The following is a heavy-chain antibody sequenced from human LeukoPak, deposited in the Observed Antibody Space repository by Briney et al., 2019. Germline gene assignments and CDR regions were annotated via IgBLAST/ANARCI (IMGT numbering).Heavy chain of an antibody. D-gene: IGHD1-14*01. Sequence: SETLSLTCAVYGGSFSGYYWSWIRQPPGKGLEWIGEINHSGSTNYNPFLKSRVTISVDTSKNQFSLKLSSVTAADTAVYYCARGPGFFDLWGRGTLVTVSS. J-gene: IGHJ2*01. V-gene: IGHV4-34*01. CDR2: INHSGST. CDR3: ARGPGFFDL. CDR1: GGSFSGYY.